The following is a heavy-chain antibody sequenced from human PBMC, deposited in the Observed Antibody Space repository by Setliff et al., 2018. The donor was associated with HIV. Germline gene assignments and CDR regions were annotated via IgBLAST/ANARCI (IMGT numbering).Heavy chain of an antibody. Sequence: GGSLTLSCAASGFTLSSTYMAWVRQAPGKGLEWVSTIYGRGYTYHADSVMGRFTLSRDTSQNTMYLQMNSLRREDTAVYYCAGVLPYNSALDNWGQGTLVTVSS. D-gene: IGHD6-25*01. CDR1: GFTLSSTY. CDR3: AGVLPYNSALDN. CDR2: IYGRGYT. J-gene: IGHJ4*02. V-gene: IGHV3-66*02.